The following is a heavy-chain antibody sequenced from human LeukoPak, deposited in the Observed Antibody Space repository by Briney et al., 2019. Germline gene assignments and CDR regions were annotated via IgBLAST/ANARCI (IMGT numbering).Heavy chain of an antibody. CDR3: AKGVGWFGESHFDY. J-gene: IGHJ4*02. V-gene: IGHV3-30*18. CDR1: GFTFSSYG. CDR2: ISYDGSNK. Sequence: PGGSLRLSCAASGFTFSSYGMHWVRQAPGKGLEWVAVISYDGSNKYYADSVKGRFTISRDNPKNTLYLQMNSLRAEDTAVYYCAKGVGWFGESHFDYWGQGTLVTVSS. D-gene: IGHD3-10*01.